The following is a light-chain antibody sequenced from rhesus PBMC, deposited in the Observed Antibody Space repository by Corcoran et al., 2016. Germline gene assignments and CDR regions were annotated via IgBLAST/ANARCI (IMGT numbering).Light chain of an antibody. CDR1: QGIRNW. Sequence: DIQMTQSPSSLSASVGDRVTITCRVSQGIRNWSAWYQQRPGKAPKLLIYRASNLETGVPSRFSGGGSGTDFTLAISSLQPGDIATYYCQQHDTSPITFGPGTKLEIK. CDR2: RAS. J-gene: IGKJ3*01. V-gene: IGKV1-69*01. CDR3: QQHDTSPIT.